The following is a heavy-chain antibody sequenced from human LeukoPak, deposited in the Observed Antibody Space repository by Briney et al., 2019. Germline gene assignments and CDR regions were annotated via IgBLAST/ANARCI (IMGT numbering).Heavy chain of an antibody. V-gene: IGHV3-74*01. CDR1: GFTFSSYW. Sequence: GGSLRLSCAASGFTFSSYWMHWVRQAPGKGLVWVSRINSDGSSTSYADSVKGRFTISRDSAKNTLYLQMNSLRAEDTAVYYCAKATYGYSSPFDYWGQGTLVTVSS. J-gene: IGHJ4*02. CDR3: AKATYGYSSPFDY. CDR2: INSDGSST. D-gene: IGHD5-18*01.